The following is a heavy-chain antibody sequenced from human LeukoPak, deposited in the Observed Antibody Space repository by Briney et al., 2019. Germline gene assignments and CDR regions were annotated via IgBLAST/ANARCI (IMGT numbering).Heavy chain of an antibody. CDR2: IKSKTDGGST. D-gene: IGHD2-2*01. J-gene: IGHJ6*01. V-gene: IGHV3-15*01. CDR1: GITLTHAW. CDR3: ATVGFCNTTSCFYYYYGLDV. Sequence: GGSLRLSCSVSGITLTHAWMYWVRQAPGKGLEWVGRIKSKTDGGSTDYGAPVKGRFTISRDDSKNTLYLQTNSVKTEDTAVYFCATVGFCNTTSCFYYYYGLDVWGQGTTVTVSS.